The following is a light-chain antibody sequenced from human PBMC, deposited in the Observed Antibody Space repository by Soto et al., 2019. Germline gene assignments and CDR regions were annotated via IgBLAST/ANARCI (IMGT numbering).Light chain of an antibody. V-gene: IGLV2-14*01. CDR1: SSDVGGSKY. CDR2: EDS. J-gene: IGLJ1*01. CDR3: SSYASSIFYV. Sequence: QSALTQPASLSGSPGQSITISCTGTSSDVGGSKYVSWYQQHSGKAPKLMIYEDSNRPSGIASRFSASKSGNTASLTISGLQTEDAADYYCSSYASSIFYVFGTGTKVTVL.